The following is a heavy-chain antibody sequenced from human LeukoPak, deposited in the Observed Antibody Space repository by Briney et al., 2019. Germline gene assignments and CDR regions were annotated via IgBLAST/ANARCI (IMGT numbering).Heavy chain of an antibody. CDR3: ARDGLLGDAFDI. J-gene: IGHJ3*02. Sequence: PSQTLSLTCTVSGGSISSGGYYWSWIRQHPGKGLEWIGYIYYSGSAFYNPSLRSRVTISVDTSKNQFSLELSSVTAADTAVYYCARDGLLGDAFDIWGQGTMVTVSS. CDR2: IYYSGSA. D-gene: IGHD7-27*01. CDR1: GGSISSGGYY. V-gene: IGHV4-31*03.